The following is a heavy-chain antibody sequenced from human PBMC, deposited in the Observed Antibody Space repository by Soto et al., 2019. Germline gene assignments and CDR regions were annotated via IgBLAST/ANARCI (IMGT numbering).Heavy chain of an antibody. J-gene: IGHJ4*02. D-gene: IGHD4-17*01. CDR3: AGWAGKVHDFGGPFDY. Sequence: ASVKVSCRASGYTFSSHDISWVRQAPGQGLEWMGWISGYNGNTKYVQKFQGRVTMTTDTSTNTAYVELRSLRSDDTAVYYCAGWAGKVHDFGGPFDYLGQGTLVTVSS. CDR1: GYTFSSHD. V-gene: IGHV1-18*04. CDR2: ISGYNGNT.